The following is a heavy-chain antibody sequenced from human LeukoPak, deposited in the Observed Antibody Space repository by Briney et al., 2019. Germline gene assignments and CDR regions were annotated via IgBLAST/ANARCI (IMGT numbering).Heavy chain of an antibody. CDR3: ASITYYYDSSGYYSNPFDY. CDR2: INPNSGGT. CDR1: GCTFTGYY. V-gene: IGHV1-2*02. D-gene: IGHD3-22*01. J-gene: IGHJ4*02. Sequence: ASVKVSCKASGCTFTGYYMHWVRQAPGQGLEWMGWINPNSGGTNYAQKFQGRVTMTRDTSISTAYMELSRLRSDDTAVYYCASITYYYDSSGYYSNPFDYWGQGTLVTVSS.